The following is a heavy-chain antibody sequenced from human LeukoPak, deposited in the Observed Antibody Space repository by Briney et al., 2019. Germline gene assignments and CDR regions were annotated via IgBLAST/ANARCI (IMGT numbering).Heavy chain of an antibody. CDR1: GFTFSSYS. D-gene: IGHD3-10*01. V-gene: IGHV3-48*04. CDR3: GTNYYGPGSYRIDY. J-gene: IGHJ4*02. Sequence: GGSLRLSCAASGFTFSSYSMNWVRQAPGKGLEWVSYISSSSSTIYYADSVKGRFTISRDNAKNSLYLQMNSLRAEDTAVYYCGTNYYGPGSYRIDYWGQGTLVTVSS. CDR2: ISSSSSTI.